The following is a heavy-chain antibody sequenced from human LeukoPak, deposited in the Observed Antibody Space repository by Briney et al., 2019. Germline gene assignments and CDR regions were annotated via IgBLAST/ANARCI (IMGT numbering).Heavy chain of an antibody. CDR2: IYTSGST. J-gene: IGHJ4*02. Sequence: SSETLSRTCTVSGGSISSYYWSWIRQPAGKGLEWIGRIYTSGSTNYNPSLKSRVTISVDTSKNQFSLKLSSVTAADTAVYYCAREGLLLWFGEAWSFDYWGQGTLVTVSS. D-gene: IGHD3-10*01. V-gene: IGHV4-4*07. CDR3: AREGLLLWFGEAWSFDY. CDR1: GGSISSYY.